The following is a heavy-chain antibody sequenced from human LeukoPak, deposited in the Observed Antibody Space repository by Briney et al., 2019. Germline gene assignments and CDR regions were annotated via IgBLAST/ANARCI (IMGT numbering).Heavy chain of an antibody. CDR1: GGSISSYY. D-gene: IGHD3-22*01. V-gene: IGHV4-59*01. Sequence: SETLSLTCTVSGGSISSYYWSWIRQPPGKGLEWIGYIYYSGSTNYNPSLKSRVTISVDTSKNQFSLKLSSVAAADTGVYYCARASPYYYDSSGYYLFDYWGQGTLVTVSS. J-gene: IGHJ4*02. CDR3: ARASPYYYDSSGYYLFDY. CDR2: IYYSGST.